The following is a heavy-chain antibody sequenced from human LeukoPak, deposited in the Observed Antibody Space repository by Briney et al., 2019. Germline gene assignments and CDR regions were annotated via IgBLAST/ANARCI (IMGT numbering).Heavy chain of an antibody. J-gene: IGHJ3*02. CDR2: IYYSGST. V-gene: IGHV4-39*01. CDR3: ARHSRITMIVVVIGAFDI. Sequence: SETLSLTCTVSGGSISSSSYYWGWLRQPPGTGREWIGSIYYSGSTYYNPSLKSRVTISVDTSNNQFSLKLSSVTAADTAVYYCARHSRITMIVVVIGAFDIWGQGTMVTVSS. CDR1: GGSISSSSYY. D-gene: IGHD3-22*01.